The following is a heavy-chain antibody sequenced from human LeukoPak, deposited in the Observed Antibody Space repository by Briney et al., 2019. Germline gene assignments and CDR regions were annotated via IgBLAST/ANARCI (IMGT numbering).Heavy chain of an antibody. CDR2: IYYSGST. CDR1: GGSISRSCYN. V-gene: IGHV4-39*01. D-gene: IGHD6-6*01. J-gene: IGHJ4*02. CDR3: ARGSSSSGNYFDY. Sequence: SETLSLTCTVSGGSISRSCYNWGWIRQPPGKGLEWIGSIYYSGSTYYNPSLKSRVTISVDTSKNQFSLKLTSVTAADTAVYYCARGSSSSGNYFDYWGQGTLVIVSS.